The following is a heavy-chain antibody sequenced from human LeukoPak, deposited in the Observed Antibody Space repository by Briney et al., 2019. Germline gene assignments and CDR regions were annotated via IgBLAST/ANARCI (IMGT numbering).Heavy chain of an antibody. CDR3: ARRRATGVGWFDP. V-gene: IGHV4-59*08. Sequence: SETLSLTCTVSGDSISSYYWSWIRQPPGKGLEWIGYIHYSGSTNYNPSLKSRVTISLDTSKSQFSLKLSSATAADTAVYYCARRRATGVGWFDPWGQGTLVTVSS. D-gene: IGHD5-12*01. CDR1: GDSISSYY. CDR2: IHYSGST. J-gene: IGHJ5*02.